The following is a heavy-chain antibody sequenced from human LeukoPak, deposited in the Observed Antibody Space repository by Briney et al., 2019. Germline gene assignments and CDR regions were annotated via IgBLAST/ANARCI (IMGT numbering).Heavy chain of an antibody. D-gene: IGHD3-22*01. CDR1: GGSISSYY. CDR2: IYYSGST. Sequence: SETLSLTCTVSGGSISSYYWSWIRQPPGKGLEWIGYIYYSGSTNYNPSLKSRVTMSVDTSKNQFSLKLRFVTAADTAVYYCTRGVSPDYWGQGTLVTVSS. J-gene: IGHJ4*02. CDR3: TRGVSPDY. V-gene: IGHV4-59*12.